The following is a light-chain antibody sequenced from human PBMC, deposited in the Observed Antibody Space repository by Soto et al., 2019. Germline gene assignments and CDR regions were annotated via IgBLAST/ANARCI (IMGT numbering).Light chain of an antibody. J-gene: IGKJ2*01. CDR2: GAS. Sequence: EIVLTQSPGTLSLSPGERATLSCRASQSVSSGYLAWYQQKPGQAPRLLIYGASSRATGIPDRFSGSESETHFTLTISRLEPEDFAVYYCQQFGNSPYTFGQGTRLEIK. CDR3: QQFGNSPYT. CDR1: QSVSSGY. V-gene: IGKV3-20*01.